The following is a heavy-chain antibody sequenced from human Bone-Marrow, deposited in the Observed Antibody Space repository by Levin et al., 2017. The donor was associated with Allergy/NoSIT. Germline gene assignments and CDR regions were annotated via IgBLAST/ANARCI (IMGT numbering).Heavy chain of an antibody. CDR1: GLTFSSYG. CDR3: ARDYSSSSGRAFDI. D-gene: IGHD6-6*01. Sequence: RSGGSLRLSCAASGLTFSSYGMNWVRQAPGKGLEWVSYISTTGNTIYYADSVKGRFTISRDNAKNSLYQQMNSLRAEDTAVYYCARDYSSSSGRAFDIWGQGTMVTVSS. CDR2: ISTTGNTI. V-gene: IGHV3-48*03. J-gene: IGHJ3*02.